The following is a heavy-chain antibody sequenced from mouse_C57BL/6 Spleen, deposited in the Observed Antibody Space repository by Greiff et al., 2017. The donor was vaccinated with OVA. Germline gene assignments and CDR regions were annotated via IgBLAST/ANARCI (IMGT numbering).Heavy chain of an antibody. J-gene: IGHJ2*01. Sequence: QVQLQQPGAELVKPGASVKLSCKASGYTFTSYWMQWVKQRPGQGLEWIGEIDPSDSYTNYNQKFKGKATLTVDTSSSTAYMQLSSLTSEDSAVDYGARRLGRVLYYVDYWGQGTTLTVSS. CDR3: ARRLGRVLYYVDY. D-gene: IGHD4-1*01. CDR2: IDPSDSYT. CDR1: GYTFTSYW. V-gene: IGHV1-50*01.